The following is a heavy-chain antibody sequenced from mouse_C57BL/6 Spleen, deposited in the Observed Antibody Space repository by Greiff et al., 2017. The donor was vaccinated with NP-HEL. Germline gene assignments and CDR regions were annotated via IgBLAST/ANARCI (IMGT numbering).Heavy chain of an antibody. J-gene: IGHJ4*01. CDR1: GFTFSNYW. CDR2: IRLKSDNYAT. Sequence: EVKVVESGGGLVQPGGSMKLSCVASGFTFSNYWMNWVRQSPEKGLEWVAQIRLKSDNYATHYAETVKGRFTISRDDSKSSVYLQMNNLRAEDTGIYYCTDYGSSYRYAMDYWGQGTSVTVSS. D-gene: IGHD1-1*01. CDR3: TDYGSSYRYAMDY. V-gene: IGHV6-3*01.